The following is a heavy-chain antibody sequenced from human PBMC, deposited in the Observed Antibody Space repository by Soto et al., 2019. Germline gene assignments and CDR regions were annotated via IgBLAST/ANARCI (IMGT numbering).Heavy chain of an antibody. V-gene: IGHV1-69*06. CDR1: GVTFSSYA. CDR3: ARGRYFDWPNYYYYYGMDV. Sequence: GASVKVSCKASGVTFSSYAISWVRQAPGQGLEWMGGIIPIFGTANYAQKFQGRVTITADKSTSTAYMELSSLRSEDTAVYYCARGRYFDWPNYYYYYGMDVWGQGTTVTVSS. J-gene: IGHJ6*02. CDR2: IIPIFGTA. D-gene: IGHD3-9*01.